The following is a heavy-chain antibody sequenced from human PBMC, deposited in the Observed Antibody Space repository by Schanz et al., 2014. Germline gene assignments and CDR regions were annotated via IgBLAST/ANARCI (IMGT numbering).Heavy chain of an antibody. CDR2: ISHDGYST. CDR3: GRAGTCMAGWYFEL. J-gene: IGHJ2*01. Sequence: EVQLVESGGGLVQPGGSLRLSCSASGFTFSIYAMHWVRQAPGKGLEYVSAISHDGYSTYYADSVKGRFTISRDNSKNTLFLQMSSLRVDDMAVYYCGRAGTCMAGWYFELWGHGTLVTVSS. CDR1: GFTFSIYA. V-gene: IGHV3-64D*06. D-gene: IGHD2-8*01.